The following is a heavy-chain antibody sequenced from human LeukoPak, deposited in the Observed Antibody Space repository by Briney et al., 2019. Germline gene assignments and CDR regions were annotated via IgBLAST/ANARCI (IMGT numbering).Heavy chain of an antibody. Sequence: SVKVSCKASGGTFSSYAISWVRQPPGQGLEWMGGIIPIFGTANYAQKFQGRVTITADESTSTAYMELSSLRSEDTAVYYCASYYYGSGSYNYFDYWGQGTLVTVSS. CDR2: IIPIFGTA. J-gene: IGHJ4*02. D-gene: IGHD3-10*01. V-gene: IGHV1-69*13. CDR1: GGTFSSYA. CDR3: ASYYYGSGSYNYFDY.